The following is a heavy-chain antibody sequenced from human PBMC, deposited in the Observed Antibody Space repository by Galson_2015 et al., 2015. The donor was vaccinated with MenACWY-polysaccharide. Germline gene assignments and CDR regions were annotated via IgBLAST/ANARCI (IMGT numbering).Heavy chain of an antibody. D-gene: IGHD3-16*01. V-gene: IGHV2-5*02. J-gene: IGHJ3*01. CDR3: AHVMITFGGVIGDDAFDV. Sequence: PAVVNRTQTLTLTCTFSGFSLITKGVSVTWVRPPPGKALEWLAVFSWDGGLRYSPSLRSRLTVTKDTSKNQVVLTMTNMDPVDTATYYCAHVMITFGGVIGDDAFDVWGQGTMVTVSS. CDR2: FSWDGGL. CDR1: GFSLITKGVS.